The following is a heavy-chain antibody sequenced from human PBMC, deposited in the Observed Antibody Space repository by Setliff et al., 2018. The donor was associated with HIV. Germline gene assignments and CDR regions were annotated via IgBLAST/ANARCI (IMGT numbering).Heavy chain of an antibody. J-gene: IGHJ4*02. CDR3: ARVGNYYDSSGYYYGY. CDR2: INAGNGNT. D-gene: IGHD3-22*01. Sequence: ASVKVSCKTTGYTFTSYAMHWVRQAPGQRLEWMGWINAGNGNTKYSQKFQGRVTITRDTSASTAYMELSSLRSEDTAVYYCARVGNYYDSSGYYYGYWGQGTLVTVSS. V-gene: IGHV1-3*01. CDR1: GYTFTSYA.